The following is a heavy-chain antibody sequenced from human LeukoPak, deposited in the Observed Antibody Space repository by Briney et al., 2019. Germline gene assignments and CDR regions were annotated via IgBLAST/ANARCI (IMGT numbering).Heavy chain of an antibody. V-gene: IGHV3-48*01. CDR1: GFTFSSYS. CDR3: AVNTGTDASDI. D-gene: IGHD1-1*01. Sequence: GGSLRLSCAASGFTFSSYSMNWVRQAPGKGLEWVSYISSSSSTIYYADSVKGRFTISRDNAKNSLYLQMNSLRAEDTAVYYCAVNTGTDASDIWGQGTMVTVSS. J-gene: IGHJ3*02. CDR2: ISSSSSTI.